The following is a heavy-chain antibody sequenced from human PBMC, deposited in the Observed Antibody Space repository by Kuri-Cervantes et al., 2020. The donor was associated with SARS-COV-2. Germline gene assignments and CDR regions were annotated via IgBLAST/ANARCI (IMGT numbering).Heavy chain of an antibody. Sequence: ASVKVSCKASGYTFTDYYLHWVRQAPGQGLEWMGWISASNGNTNYAQSLQGRVTITTYSSTSTAYLELRNLRSDDTAVYYCARAGAEVTSHFDYWGQGTLVTVSS. D-gene: IGHD2-21*02. CDR2: ISASNGNT. J-gene: IGHJ4*02. CDR1: GYTFTDYY. CDR3: ARAGAEVTSHFDY. V-gene: IGHV1-18*04.